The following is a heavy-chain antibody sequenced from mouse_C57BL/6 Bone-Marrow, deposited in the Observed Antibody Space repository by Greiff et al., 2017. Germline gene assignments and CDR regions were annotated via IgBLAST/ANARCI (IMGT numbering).Heavy chain of an antibody. CDR1: GFNINDDY. CDR2: IDPENGAT. D-gene: IGHD2-5*01. CDR3: VYSNFCAY. J-gene: IGHJ3*01. Sequence: VQLQQSGAELVRPGASVKLSCTASGFNINDDYMPWVKQRPEQGLEWIGWIDPENGATEYASKFQGKATITADTSSNTAYLQLSRLTSEDTAVYYCVYSNFCAYWGQGTLNTVSA. V-gene: IGHV14-4*01.